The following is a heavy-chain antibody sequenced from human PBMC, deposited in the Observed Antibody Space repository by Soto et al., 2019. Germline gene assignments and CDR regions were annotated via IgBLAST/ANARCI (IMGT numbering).Heavy chain of an antibody. V-gene: IGHV1-69*02. CDR3: ARTYYYDSSGYYEGDYYYYYAMDV. CDR2: IIPILGIA. D-gene: IGHD3-22*01. Sequence: SVKVSCKASGGTFSSYTISWVRQAPGQGLEWMGRIIPILGIANYAQKFQGRVTITADKSTSTAYMELSSLRSEDTAVYYCARTYYYDSSGYYEGDYYYYYAMDVWGQGTTVTVSS. J-gene: IGHJ6*02. CDR1: GGTFSSYT.